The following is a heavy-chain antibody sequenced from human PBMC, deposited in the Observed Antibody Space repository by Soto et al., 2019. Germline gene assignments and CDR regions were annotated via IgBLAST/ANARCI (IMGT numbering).Heavy chain of an antibody. J-gene: IGHJ5*02. D-gene: IGHD1-26*01. Sequence: EVQLVESGGGLVQPGGSLRLSCAASGFSFSSYWMHWVRQVPGKGLVWVSRINSDGSTTTYADSVKGRFTISRDNAKNTLYLQMNSLRVEDTAVYSCARLLTGSYTCFDPWGQGTLVTVSS. V-gene: IGHV3-74*01. CDR3: ARLLTGSYTCFDP. CDR2: INSDGSTT. CDR1: GFSFSSYW.